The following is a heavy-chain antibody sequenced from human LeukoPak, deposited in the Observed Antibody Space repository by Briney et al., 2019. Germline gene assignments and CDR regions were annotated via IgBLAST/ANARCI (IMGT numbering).Heavy chain of an antibody. J-gene: IGHJ5*02. CDR3: ARDSYQDYYGRFDP. CDR2: IWDDGNNK. V-gene: IGHV3-33*01. CDR1: GFSFSNHG. D-gene: IGHD3-10*01. Sequence: GGSLRLSCAASGFSFSNHGMHWVRQAPGKRLEWVAVIWDDGNNKRYANSVNGRLTISRDNSENTLYLQMNGLTAEDTAMYYCARDSYQDYYGRFDPWGQGTLVIVSS.